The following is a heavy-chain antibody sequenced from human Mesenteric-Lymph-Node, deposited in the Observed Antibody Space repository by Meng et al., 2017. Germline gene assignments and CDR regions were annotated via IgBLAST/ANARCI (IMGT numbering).Heavy chain of an antibody. Sequence: ASVKVSCKASGYIFTGYYMHWVRQAPGQGLEWVGRINPNTGDTDYAQKFQGRVTMTRDTSITTAYMELSRLRSDDTAMYYCATYSYAQVGEFDSWGQGTLVTVSS. J-gene: IGHJ4*02. V-gene: IGHV1-2*06. CDR3: ATYSYAQVGEFDS. D-gene: IGHD3-16*01. CDR1: GYIFTGYY. CDR2: INPNTGDT.